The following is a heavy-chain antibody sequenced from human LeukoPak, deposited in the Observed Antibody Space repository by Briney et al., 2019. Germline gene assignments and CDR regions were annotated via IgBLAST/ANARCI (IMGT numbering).Heavy chain of an antibody. D-gene: IGHD6-13*01. CDR1: GFTFSSYA. J-gene: IGHJ4*02. V-gene: IGHV3-30*01. CDR3: ARARRASIAAAGTW. CDR2: ISYDGSNK. Sequence: PGRSLRLSCAASGFTFSSYAMHWVRQAPGKGLEWVAVISYDGSNKYYADSVKGRFTISRDNSKNTLYLQMNSLSAEDTAVYYCARARRASIAAAGTWWGQGTLATVSS.